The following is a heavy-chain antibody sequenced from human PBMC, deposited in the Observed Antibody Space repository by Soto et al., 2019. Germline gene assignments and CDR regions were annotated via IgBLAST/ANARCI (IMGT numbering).Heavy chain of an antibody. D-gene: IGHD1-26*01. CDR2: MSHNSVNT. J-gene: IGHJ4*02. V-gene: IGHV1-8*01. CDR1: GYTFSSYD. CDR3: ARGVDAGVDY. Sequence: QVQLVQSGAEVKKPGASVKVSCKASGYTFSSYDINWVRQATGQGLEWMGWMSHNSVNTGYAQNFEARVTMTRDTSISTEYMELSSLTSADTDMYYCARGVDAGVDYWGQGTLVTVSS.